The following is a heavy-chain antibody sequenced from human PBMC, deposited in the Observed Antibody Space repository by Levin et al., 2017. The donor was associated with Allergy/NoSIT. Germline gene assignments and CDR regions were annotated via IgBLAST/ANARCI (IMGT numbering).Heavy chain of an antibody. V-gene: IGHV6-1*01. D-gene: IGHD4-17*01. CDR2: TYYRSKWYN. CDR1: GDSVSSNSAA. J-gene: IGHJ6*02. Sequence: SETLSLTCAISGDSVSSNSAAWNWIRQSPSRGLEWLGRTYYRSKWYNDYAVSVKSRITINPDTSKNQFSLQLNSVTPEDTAVYYCARDRGDYTKNRYYGMDVWGQGTTVTVSS. CDR3: ARDRGDYTKNRYYGMDV.